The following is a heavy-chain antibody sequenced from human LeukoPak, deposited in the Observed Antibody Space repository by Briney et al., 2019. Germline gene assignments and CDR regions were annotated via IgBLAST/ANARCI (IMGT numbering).Heavy chain of an antibody. CDR2: IYYSGST. D-gene: IGHD3-3*01. V-gene: IGHV4-59*11. Sequence: SETLSLTCTASGGSISSHYWSWIRQPPGKGLEWIGYIYYSGSTNYNPSLKSRVTISVDTSKNQFSLKLSSVTAADTAVYYCARKEGYYDFWSGPNWFDPWGQGTLVTVSS. CDR1: GGSISSHY. J-gene: IGHJ5*02. CDR3: ARKEGYYDFWSGPNWFDP.